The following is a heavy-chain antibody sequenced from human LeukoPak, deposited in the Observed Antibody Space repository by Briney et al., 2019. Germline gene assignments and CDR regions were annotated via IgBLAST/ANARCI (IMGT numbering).Heavy chain of an antibody. CDR3: ARDRILPAHRRGWFDP. J-gene: IGHJ5*02. V-gene: IGHV4-59*01. Sequence: SETLSLTCTVSGGSISSYYWSWIRQPPGKGLEWIGYIYYSGSTNYNPSLKSRVTISVDTSKNQFSLKLSSVTAADTAVYYCARDRILPAHRRGWFDPWGQGTLVTVSS. CDR1: GGSISSYY. CDR2: IYYSGST. D-gene: IGHD2-15*01.